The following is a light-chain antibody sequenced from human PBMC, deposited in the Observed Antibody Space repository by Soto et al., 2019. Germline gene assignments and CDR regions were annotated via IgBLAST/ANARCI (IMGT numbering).Light chain of an antibody. CDR1: QSINTY. CDR2: DAS. J-gene: IGKJ3*01. V-gene: IGKV3-11*01. Sequence: IVLRQSPATVSLSQGGSARLSYRASQSINTYLGWYQQKPGQAPRLLIYDASNRATGIPARFSGSGSGTDFTLTISSLQSEDFAVYYCQQYNSWPLTVGPGTKVDIK. CDR3: QQYNSWPLT.